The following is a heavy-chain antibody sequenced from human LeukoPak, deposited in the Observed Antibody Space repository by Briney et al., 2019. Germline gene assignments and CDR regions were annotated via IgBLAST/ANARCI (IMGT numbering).Heavy chain of an antibody. V-gene: IGHV3-23*01. Sequence: GGSLRLSCAASGFTFSSYAMSWVRQAPGKGLEWVSAISGSGGSTYYADSVKGRFTISRDNSKNTLYLQMNSLRAEDTAVYCCAKSILVTPITTICDYWGQGTLVTVSS. CDR2: ISGSGGST. J-gene: IGHJ4*02. CDR1: GFTFSSYA. CDR3: AKSILVTPITTICDY. D-gene: IGHD3-22*01.